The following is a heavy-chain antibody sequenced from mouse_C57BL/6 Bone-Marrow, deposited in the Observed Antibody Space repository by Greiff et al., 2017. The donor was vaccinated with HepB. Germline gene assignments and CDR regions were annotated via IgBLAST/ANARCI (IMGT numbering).Heavy chain of an antibody. CDR3: ARERLYLYAMDY. CDR1: GYSITSDYY. D-gene: IGHD5-1*01. Sequence: EVKLQESGPGLVKPSQSLSLTCSVTGYSITSDYYWNWIRQFPGNKLEWMGYISYDGSNNYNPSLKNRISITRDTSKNQFFLKLNSVTTEDTATYYCARERLYLYAMDYWGQGTSVTVSS. J-gene: IGHJ4*01. CDR2: ISYDGSN. V-gene: IGHV3-6*01.